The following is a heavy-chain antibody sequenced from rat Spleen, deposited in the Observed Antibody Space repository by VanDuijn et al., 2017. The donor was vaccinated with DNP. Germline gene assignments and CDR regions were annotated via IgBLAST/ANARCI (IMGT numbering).Heavy chain of an antibody. D-gene: IGHD1-7*01. J-gene: IGHJ2*01. V-gene: IGHV5-7*01. CDR1: GFTFSDYN. Sequence: EVQLVESGGGLVQPGRSLKLSCTVSGFTFSDYNMAWVRQAPKKGLEWVATISYDGRSTSHRDSVTGRFTISRDNVKTTLYLQMDSLRSEDTATYYCTSGLYWGQGVMVTVSS. CDR2: ISYDGRST. CDR3: TSGLY.